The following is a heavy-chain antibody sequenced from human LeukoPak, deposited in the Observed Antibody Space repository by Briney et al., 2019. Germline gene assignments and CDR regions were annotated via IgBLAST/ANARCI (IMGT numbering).Heavy chain of an antibody. Sequence: GGSLRLSCAASEFIVSINYMTWVRQAPGKGLEWVANINQDGSEKNYVDSVKGRFTISRDNARNSLYLQMNSLRAEDTAVYYCARDEGTYWGQGTLVTVSS. CDR1: EFIVSINY. D-gene: IGHD3-10*01. J-gene: IGHJ4*02. CDR3: ARDEGTY. V-gene: IGHV3-7*01. CDR2: INQDGSEK.